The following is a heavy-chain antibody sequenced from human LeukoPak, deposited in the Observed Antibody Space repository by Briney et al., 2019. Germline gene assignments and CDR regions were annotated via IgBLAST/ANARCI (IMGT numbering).Heavy chain of an antibody. J-gene: IGHJ6*03. CDR3: ARDPTDRYSSSWYDYYYYMDV. Sequence: GGSLRLSCAASGFTFSSYSMNWVRQAPGKGLEWVSYISSSSSTIYYADSVKGRFTISRDNAKNSLYLQMNSLRAEDTAVYYCARDPTDRYSSSWYDYYYYMDVWGKGTTVTVSS. V-gene: IGHV3-48*01. CDR2: ISSSSSTI. CDR1: GFTFSSYS. D-gene: IGHD6-13*01.